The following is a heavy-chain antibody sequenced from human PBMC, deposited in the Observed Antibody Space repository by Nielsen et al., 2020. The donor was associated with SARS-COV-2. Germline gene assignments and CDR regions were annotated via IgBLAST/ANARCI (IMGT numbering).Heavy chain of an antibody. CDR1: GGSISSSSYY. Sequence: SETLSLTCTVSGGSISSSSYYWGWIRQPPGKGLEWIGSIYYSGSTYYNPSLKSRVTISVDTSKNQFSLKLSSVTAADTAVYYCARQGVTGTTSGYYGMDVWGQGTTVTVSS. CDR2: IYYSGST. D-gene: IGHD1-7*01. V-gene: IGHV4-39*01. J-gene: IGHJ6*02. CDR3: ARQGVTGTTSGYYGMDV.